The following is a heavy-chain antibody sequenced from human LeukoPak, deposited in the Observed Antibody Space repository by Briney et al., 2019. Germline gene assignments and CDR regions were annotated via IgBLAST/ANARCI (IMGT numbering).Heavy chain of an antibody. CDR2: IYSGGST. D-gene: IGHD5-12*01. CDR1: GFTVSSNY. V-gene: IGHV3-66*02. CDR3: ARDRGSYAWDY. Sequence: GGSLRLSCAASGFTVSSNYMNWVGQAPGKGLEWVSVIYSGGSTCYADSVKGRFTISRDNSKNTLYLQMNSLRPEDTAVYYCARDRGSYAWDYWGQGTLVTVSS. J-gene: IGHJ4*02.